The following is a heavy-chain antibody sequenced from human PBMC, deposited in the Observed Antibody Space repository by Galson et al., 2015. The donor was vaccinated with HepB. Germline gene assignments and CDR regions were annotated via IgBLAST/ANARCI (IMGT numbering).Heavy chain of an antibody. J-gene: IGHJ3*02. V-gene: IGHV3-23*01. D-gene: IGHD3-16*02. CDR3: VKLGHHYVWGSYRYDAFEI. Sequence: SLRLSCAASGFTFHTYAMSWVRQVPGKGLEWVSVVSDSGYTTYYEDSVKGRFTISRGNSNNTLSLQMDRLRAEDTAKYYCVKLGHHYVWGSYRYDAFEIWGHGTMVTVSA. CDR2: VSDSGYTT. CDR1: GFTFHTYA.